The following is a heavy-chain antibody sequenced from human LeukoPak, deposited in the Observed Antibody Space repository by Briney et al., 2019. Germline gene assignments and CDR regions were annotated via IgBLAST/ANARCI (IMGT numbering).Heavy chain of an antibody. D-gene: IGHD2-21*02. V-gene: IGHV1-46*01. CDR3: ARAGRPNIVVVTAADY. CDR1: GYTFTSYY. J-gene: IGHJ4*02. CDR2: INPSGGST. Sequence: ASVKVSCKASGYTFTSYYMHWARQAPGQGLEWMGIINPSGGSTSYAQKFQGRVTMTRDTSTSTVYMELSSLRSEDTAVYYCARAGRPNIVVVTAADYWGQGTLVTVSS.